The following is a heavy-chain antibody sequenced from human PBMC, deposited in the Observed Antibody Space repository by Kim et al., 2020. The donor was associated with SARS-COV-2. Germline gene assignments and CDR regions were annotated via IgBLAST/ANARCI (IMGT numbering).Heavy chain of an antibody. Sequence: ASVKVSCKASGYTFTSYGISWVRQAPGQGLEWMGWISAYNGNTNYAQKLQGRVTMTTDTSTSTAYMELRSLRSDDTAVYYCARDGYYYGSVPTAPFDPWGQGTLVTVSS. V-gene: IGHV1-18*01. CDR1: GYTFTSYG. CDR2: ISAYNGNT. CDR3: ARDGYYYGSVPTAPFDP. D-gene: IGHD3-10*01. J-gene: IGHJ5*02.